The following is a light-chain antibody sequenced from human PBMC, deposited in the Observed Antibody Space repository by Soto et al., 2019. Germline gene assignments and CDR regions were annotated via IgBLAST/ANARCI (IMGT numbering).Light chain of an antibody. J-gene: IGLJ2*01. V-gene: IGLV2-11*01. Sequence: QSALTQPRSVSGSPGQSVTISCTGTSSDVGGYDYVSWYQQHPGKAPKLMIYDVSKRPSGVPDRFSGSKSGNTASLTISGLLAEDEAYYYCSSYAGSPVVFGGGTKLTVL. CDR1: SSDVGGYDY. CDR2: DVS. CDR3: SSYAGSPVV.